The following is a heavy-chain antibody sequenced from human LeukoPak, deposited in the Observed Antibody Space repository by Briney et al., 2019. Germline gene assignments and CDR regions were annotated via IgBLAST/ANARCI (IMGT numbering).Heavy chain of an antibody. CDR3: ARGGRFDYGDY. CDR2: IYYSGST. D-gene: IGHD1-26*01. J-gene: IGHJ4*02. V-gene: IGHV4-59*01. Sequence: LETLSLTCTVSGGSISSYYWSWIRQPPGKGLEWIGYIYYSGSTNYNPSLKSRVTISVDTSKNQFSLKLSSVTAADTAVYYCARGGRFDYGDYWGQGTLVTVSS. CDR1: GGSISSYY.